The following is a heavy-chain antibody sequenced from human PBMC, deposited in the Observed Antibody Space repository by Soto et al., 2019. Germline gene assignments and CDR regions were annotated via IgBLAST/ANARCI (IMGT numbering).Heavy chain of an antibody. CDR2: IYHGGTT. J-gene: IGHJ4*02. D-gene: IGHD6-6*01. Sequence: EQLQESGPGLVKPSGTLSLTCVVSRGSMSTGDWFSWVRQPPGKGLEWIWEIYHGGTTHYKPSLRSRVTISLEKPKKQFSLELSFVSAADTAVYYCAKNALGRFDWWGQGTLVTVSS. CDR3: AKNALGRFDW. CDR1: RGSMSTGDW. V-gene: IGHV4-4*02.